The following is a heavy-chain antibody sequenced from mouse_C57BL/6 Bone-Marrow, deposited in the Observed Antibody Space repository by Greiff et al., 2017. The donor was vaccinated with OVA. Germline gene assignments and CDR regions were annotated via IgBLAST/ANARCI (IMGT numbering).Heavy chain of an antibody. J-gene: IGHJ1*03. CDR2: INPNNGGT. CDR3: ARELRPVWYFDV. CDR1: GYTFTDYY. D-gene: IGHD2-4*01. Sequence: EVQLQQSGPELVKPGASVKISCKASGYTFTDYYMNWVKQSHGKSLEWIGDINPNNGGTSYNQKFKGKATLTVDKSSSTAYMELRSLTSEDSAVYYCARELRPVWYFDVWGTGTTVTVSS. V-gene: IGHV1-26*01.